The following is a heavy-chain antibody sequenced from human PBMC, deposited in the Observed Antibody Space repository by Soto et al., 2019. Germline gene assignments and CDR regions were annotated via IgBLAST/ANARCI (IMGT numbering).Heavy chain of an antibody. J-gene: IGHJ4*02. CDR3: AKAHGWLRYFDY. D-gene: IGHD5-12*01. V-gene: IGHV3-30*18. Sequence: QVQLVESGGGVVQPGRSLRLSCAASGFTFSSYGMHWVRQAPGKGLEWVAVISYDGSNKYYADSVKGRFTISRDNSKNTLYLQMNSLRGEDTAVYYCAKAHGWLRYFDYWGQGALVTVSS. CDR1: GFTFSSYG. CDR2: ISYDGSNK.